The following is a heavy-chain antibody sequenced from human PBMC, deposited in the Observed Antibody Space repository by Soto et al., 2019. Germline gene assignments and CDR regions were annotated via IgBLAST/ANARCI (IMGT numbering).Heavy chain of an antibody. Sequence: SETLSLTCTVPGGSISSGDYYWSRIRQPPGKSLEWIGYIYYSGSTYYNPSLKSRVTISVDTSKNQFSLKLSSVTAADTAVYYCAREGGYCSSTSCYRYKFDYWGQGTLVTVSS. CDR3: AREGGYCSSTSCYRYKFDY. V-gene: IGHV4-30-4*01. J-gene: IGHJ4*02. CDR2: IYYSGST. D-gene: IGHD2-2*01. CDR1: GGSISSGDYY.